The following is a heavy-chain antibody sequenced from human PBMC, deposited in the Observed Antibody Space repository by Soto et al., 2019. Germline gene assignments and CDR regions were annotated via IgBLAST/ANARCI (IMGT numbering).Heavy chain of an antibody. Sequence: SETLSLTCTVSGGSISSYYWSWIRQPPGKGLEWIGYIYYSGSTNYNPSLKSRVTISVDTSKNQFSLKLSSVTAADTAVYYCARAVAGNRDAFDIWGQGTMVTVSS. D-gene: IGHD6-19*01. J-gene: IGHJ3*02. V-gene: IGHV4-59*01. CDR2: IYYSGST. CDR3: ARAVAGNRDAFDI. CDR1: GGSISSYY.